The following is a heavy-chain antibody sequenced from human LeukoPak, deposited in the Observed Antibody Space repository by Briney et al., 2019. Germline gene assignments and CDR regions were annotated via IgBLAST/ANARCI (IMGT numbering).Heavy chain of an antibody. CDR1: GGSISSGDYY. CDR2: IYYSGST. CDR3: ARLLGYCSSTSCYPDY. D-gene: IGHD2-2*01. J-gene: IGHJ4*02. Sequence: SQTLSLTCTVSGGSISSGDYYWSWICQPPGKGLEWIGYIYYSGSTYYNPSLKSRVTISVDTSKNQFSLKLSSVTAADTAVYYCARLLGYCSSTSCYPDYWGQGTLVTVSS. V-gene: IGHV4-30-4*01.